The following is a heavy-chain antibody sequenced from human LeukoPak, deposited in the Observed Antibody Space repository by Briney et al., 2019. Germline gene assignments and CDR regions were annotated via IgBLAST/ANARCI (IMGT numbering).Heavy chain of an antibody. Sequence: GESLKISCKGSGYSFTSYWIGWVRQMPGKGLEWMGIIYPGDSDTRYSPSFQGQITISADKSISTAYLQWSSLKASDTAMYYCARLRGSVGIVVPAAVHYWGQGTLVTVSS. CDR3: ARLRGSVGIVVPAAVHY. J-gene: IGHJ4*02. CDR2: IYPGDSDT. CDR1: GYSFTSYW. V-gene: IGHV5-51*01. D-gene: IGHD2-2*01.